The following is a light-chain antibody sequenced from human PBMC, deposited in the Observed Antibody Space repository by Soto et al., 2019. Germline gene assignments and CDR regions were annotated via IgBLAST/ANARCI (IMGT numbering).Light chain of an antibody. Sequence: EIVLTQSPATLSVSPGERATLSCSASQSIGSTLAWYQQKPGQAPRLLIYGASTRAKGIPARFSGSGSGTEFTPTISSLQSEDFAVYFCQQYNSWPPAAFGQGTKLEIK. J-gene: IGKJ2*01. CDR2: GAS. CDR1: QSIGST. CDR3: QQYNSWPPAA. V-gene: IGKV3-15*01.